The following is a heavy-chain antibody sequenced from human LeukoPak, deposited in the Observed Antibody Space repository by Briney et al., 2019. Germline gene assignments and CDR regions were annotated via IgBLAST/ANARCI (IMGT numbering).Heavy chain of an antibody. Sequence: SVKVSCKASGGTFSSYAISWVRQAPGQGLEWMGGIIPIFGTANYAQKFQGRVTITTDESTSTAYMELSSLRSEDTAVYYCAGGQKYSSSSAAPNWFDPWGQGTLVTVSS. CDR2: IIPIFGTA. D-gene: IGHD6-6*01. CDR1: GGTFSSYA. CDR3: AGGQKYSSSSAAPNWFDP. J-gene: IGHJ5*02. V-gene: IGHV1-69*05.